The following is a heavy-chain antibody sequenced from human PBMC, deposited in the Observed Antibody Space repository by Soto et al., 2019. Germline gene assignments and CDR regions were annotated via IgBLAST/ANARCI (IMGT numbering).Heavy chain of an antibody. D-gene: IGHD6-19*01. CDR2: ISGIGGST. CDR3: AHSSGWTNKVYGMDV. CDR1: GFTFSSYA. J-gene: IGHJ6*02. V-gene: IGHV3-23*01. Sequence: GGSLRLSCAASGFTFSSYAMSWVRQAPGKGLEWVSAISGIGGSTYYADSVKGRFTISRDNSKNTLYLQMNSLRAEDTAVYYCAHSSGWTNKVYGMDVWGQGTTVTVSS.